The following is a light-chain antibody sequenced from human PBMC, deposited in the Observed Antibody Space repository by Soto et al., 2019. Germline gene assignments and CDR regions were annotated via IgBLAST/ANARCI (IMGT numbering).Light chain of an antibody. V-gene: IGKV1-33*01. J-gene: IGKJ4*01. CDR2: DAS. Sequence: DIQMTQSPSSLSASVGDRVTITCQASQDINKYLNWYQQKPGKAPKLLIFDASSVETGVPSRFSGSGSGTHFTFTISSLEPEDIATYHCQQYEDLPLTFGGGNRVELK. CDR3: QQYEDLPLT. CDR1: QDINKY.